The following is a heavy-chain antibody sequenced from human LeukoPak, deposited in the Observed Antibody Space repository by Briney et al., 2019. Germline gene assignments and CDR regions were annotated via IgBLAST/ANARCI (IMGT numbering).Heavy chain of an antibody. CDR2: ISDDSNYI. CDR1: GFTVSSNY. D-gene: IGHD2-2*01. J-gene: IGHJ4*02. CDR3: ANHLACGSTSCPSFDY. V-gene: IGHV3-21*01. Sequence: GGSLRLSCAASGFTVSSNYMSWVRQAPGKGLEWVSSISDDSNYIYYADSVKGRFTISRDNAKNSLYLQMNSLRAEDTAVYYCANHLACGSTSCPSFDYWGQGTLVTVSS.